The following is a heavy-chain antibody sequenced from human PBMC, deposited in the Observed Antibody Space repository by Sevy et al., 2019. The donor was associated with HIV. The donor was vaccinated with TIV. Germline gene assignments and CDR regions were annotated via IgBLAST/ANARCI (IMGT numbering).Heavy chain of an antibody. J-gene: IGHJ6*02. V-gene: IGHV3-21*04. D-gene: IGHD2-8*01. Sequence: GGSLRLSCAASGFTFSSYAMNWIRQAPGKGLEWVSSINAISSNIYYADSVKGRFTISRDNAENSLYLQMNSVRAEDTGVYYCSTDPIIVLLVTDGMDVWGQGTTVTVSS. CDR2: INAISSNI. CDR3: STDPIIVLLVTDGMDV. CDR1: GFTFSSYA.